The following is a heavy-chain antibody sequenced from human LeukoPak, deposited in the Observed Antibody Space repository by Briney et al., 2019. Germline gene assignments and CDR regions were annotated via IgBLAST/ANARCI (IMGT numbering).Heavy chain of an antibody. Sequence: GSSVKVSCKASGGTFSSYAISWVRQAPGRGLEWMGGIIPILGTANYAQKFQGRVTITADESTSTAYMELSSLRSEDTAVYYCARSNDYDNKEFDYWGQGTLVTVSS. D-gene: IGHD3-22*01. CDR2: IIPILGTA. J-gene: IGHJ4*02. CDR3: ARSNDYDNKEFDY. CDR1: GGTFSSYA. V-gene: IGHV1-69*01.